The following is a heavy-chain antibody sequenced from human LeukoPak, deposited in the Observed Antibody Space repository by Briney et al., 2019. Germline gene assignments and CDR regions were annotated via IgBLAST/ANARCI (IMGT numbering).Heavy chain of an antibody. D-gene: IGHD6-25*01. CDR2: IYYSGST. J-gene: IGHJ6*02. CDR1: GDSMSSYY. V-gene: IGHV4-59*08. Sequence: SETLSLTCTVSGDSMSSYYWSWIRQPPGKGLEWIGHIYYSGSTDYNPSLKSRLTISVDTSKNQFSLQLSSVTAADTAVYFCARQNSGARLNVWGQGTTVTVSS. CDR3: ARQNSGARLNV.